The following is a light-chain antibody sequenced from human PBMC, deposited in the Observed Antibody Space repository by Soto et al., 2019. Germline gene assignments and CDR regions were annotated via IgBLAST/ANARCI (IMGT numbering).Light chain of an antibody. CDR3: QQRSNWPQIT. CDR2: DAS. V-gene: IGKV3-11*01. Sequence: EIVLTQSPATLSLSPGERATLSCRASQSVSKYLAWDQQKPGQAPRLLIHDASNRASGIPARFSGSGSGTDFTLTISSLEPEDFGVYDCQQRSNWPQITFGGGTKVEIK. J-gene: IGKJ4*01. CDR1: QSVSKY.